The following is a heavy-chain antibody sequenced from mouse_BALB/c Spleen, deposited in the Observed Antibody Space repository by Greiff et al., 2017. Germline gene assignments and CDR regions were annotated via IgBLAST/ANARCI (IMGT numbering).Heavy chain of an antibody. CDR1: GFTFSSYT. V-gene: IGHV5-6-4*01. D-gene: IGHD1-1*01. Sequence: EVQLVESGGGLVKPGGSLKLSCAASGFTFSSYTMSWVRQTPEKRLEWVATISSGGSYTYYPDSVKGRFTISRDNAKNTLYLQMSSLKSEDTAMYYCTREVTTVVANDYWGQGTTLTVSS. CDR2: ISSGGSYT. CDR3: TREVTTVVANDY. J-gene: IGHJ2*01.